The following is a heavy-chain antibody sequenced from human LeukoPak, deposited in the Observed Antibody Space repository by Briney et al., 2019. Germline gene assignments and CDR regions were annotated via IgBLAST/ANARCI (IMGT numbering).Heavy chain of an antibody. J-gene: IGHJ6*03. CDR2: IYHSGST. V-gene: IGHV4-38-2*01. CDR3: ASTYYDFWSGYYYYMDV. CDR1: GYSISSGYY. Sequence: PSETLSLTCAVSGYSISSGYYWGWIRQPPGKGLEWIGSIYHSGSTYYNPSLKSRVTISVDTSKNQFSLKLSSVTAADTAVYYCASTYYDFWSGYYYYMDVWGKGTTVTVSS. D-gene: IGHD3-3*01.